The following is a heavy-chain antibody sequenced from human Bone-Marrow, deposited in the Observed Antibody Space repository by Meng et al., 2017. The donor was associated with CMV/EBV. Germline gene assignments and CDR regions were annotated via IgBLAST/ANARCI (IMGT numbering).Heavy chain of an antibody. CDR2: INPSGNRK. V-gene: IGHV1-46*01. CDR1: GSTFTTNY. CDR3: ATVRTGY. D-gene: IGHD3-10*02. Sequence: SVTVSCKASGSTFTTNYIHWVRQAPGQGPEWMGTINPSGNRKDYAPRFQGRLTMTRDTSTSTVYMELSSLTSEDTAVYYCATVRTGYWGQGTLVTVSS. J-gene: IGHJ4*02.